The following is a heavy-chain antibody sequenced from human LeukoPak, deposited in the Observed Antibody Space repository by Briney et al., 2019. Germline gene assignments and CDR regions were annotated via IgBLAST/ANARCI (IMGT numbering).Heavy chain of an antibody. CDR3: ARESGGLRYFDQEHYFDY. V-gene: IGHV4-34*01. CDR2: INLRGST. CDR1: GGSFSGYY. D-gene: IGHD3-9*01. Sequence: SESLSLTCAVYGGSFSGYYWSGITDPPRRGRECSVEINLRGSTNYNPSLKSRVTISVDTSKNQFSLKLSSMTAADAAVYYCARESGGLRYFDQEHYFDYWGQGTLVTVSS. J-gene: IGHJ4*02.